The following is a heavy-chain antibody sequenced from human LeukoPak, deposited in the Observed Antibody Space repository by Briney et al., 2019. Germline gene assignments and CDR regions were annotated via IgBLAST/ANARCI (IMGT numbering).Heavy chain of an antibody. V-gene: IGHV3-64*01. CDR2: ISNNGGST. J-gene: IGHJ2*01. CDR1: GFTFSNYG. D-gene: IGHD2-15*01. CDR3: ARDEGGWYFDL. Sequence: GGSLRLSCAASGFTFSNYGMHWVRQAPGKGPEYISAISNNGGSTYYANSVKGRFTISRDNSKNTLYLQMGSLRAEDMAVYYCARDEGGWYFDLWGRGTLVTVSS.